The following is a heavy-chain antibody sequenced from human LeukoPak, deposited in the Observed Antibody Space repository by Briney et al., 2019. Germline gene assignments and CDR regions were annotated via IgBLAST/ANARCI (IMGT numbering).Heavy chain of an antibody. CDR2: INTNTGNP. D-gene: IGHD6-13*01. Sequence: ASVKVSCKASGYTFTNYGMNWVRQAPGQGLQWMGWINTNTGNPTYAQGFTGRFVFSLDTSVSTAYLQISSLKAEDTAVYYCARDVGSSWFDYWGQGTLVTVSS. CDR1: GYTFTNYG. J-gene: IGHJ4*02. CDR3: ARDVGSSWFDY. V-gene: IGHV7-4-1*02.